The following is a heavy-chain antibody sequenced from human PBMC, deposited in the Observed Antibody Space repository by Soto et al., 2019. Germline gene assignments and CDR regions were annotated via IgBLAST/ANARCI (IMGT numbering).Heavy chain of an antibody. CDR3: ARRGNYYDLSGYVY. Sequence: SVKVSCKASGGTFGSYPISWLRQAPGRGLEWLGSLIPIFGTADYAQNFQGRVTITADESTSTAYMELSSLRSEDTAVYYCARRGNYYDLSGYVYWGQGTLVTVSS. V-gene: IGHV1-69*13. CDR2: LIPIFGTA. D-gene: IGHD3-22*01. J-gene: IGHJ4*02. CDR1: GGTFGSYP.